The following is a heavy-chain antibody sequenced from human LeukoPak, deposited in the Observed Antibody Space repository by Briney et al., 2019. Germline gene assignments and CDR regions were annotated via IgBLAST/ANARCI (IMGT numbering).Heavy chain of an antibody. V-gene: IGHV3-30*02. D-gene: IGHD4-17*01. CDR1: GFAFSSYG. J-gene: IGHJ4*02. CDR2: IRYDGSNK. Sequence: SGGSLRLSCAASGFAFSSYGMHWVRQAPGKGLEWVAFIRYDGSNKYYADPVKGRFTISRDNSKNTLYLQMNSLRAEDTAVYYCAHYGDYCRWGQGTLVTVSS. CDR3: AHYGDYCR.